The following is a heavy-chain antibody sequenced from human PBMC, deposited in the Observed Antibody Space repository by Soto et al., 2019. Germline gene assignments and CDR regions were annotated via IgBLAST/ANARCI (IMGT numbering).Heavy chain of an antibody. CDR3: ARGQWLAFDY. D-gene: IGHD6-19*01. CDR2: IYHSGST. CDR1: GGSISSTNW. J-gene: IGHJ4*02. V-gene: IGHV4-4*02. Sequence: QVQLQESGPGLVKPSGTLSLTCAVSGGSISSTNWWSWVRQPPGKGLEWIGGIYHSGSTNSNPSLKSRVNMSVDKSKNQFSLILNSVTAADTAVDYCARGQWLAFDYWGQGTLVTVSS.